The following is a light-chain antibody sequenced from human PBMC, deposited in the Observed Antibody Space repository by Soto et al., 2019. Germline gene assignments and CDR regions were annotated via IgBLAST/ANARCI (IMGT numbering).Light chain of an antibody. V-gene: IGKV3-20*01. CDR1: QTVRNNY. Sequence: EFVLTQSPGTLSLSPGERATLSCRASQTVRNNYLAWYQQKPGQAPRLLIYDASSRATGIPARFSGSGSGTEFTLTISSLEPEDFAVYSCHQYDNSPNTFGGGTKVDIK. CDR2: DAS. J-gene: IGKJ4*01. CDR3: HQYDNSPNT.